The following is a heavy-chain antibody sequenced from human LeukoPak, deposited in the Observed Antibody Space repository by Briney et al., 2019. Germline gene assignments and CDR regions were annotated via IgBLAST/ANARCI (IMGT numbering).Heavy chain of an antibody. V-gene: IGHV3-23*01. D-gene: IGHD3-22*01. CDR1: GFTFSSYA. CDR2: ISGSGGST. Sequence: PGGSLRLSCAASGFTFSSYAMSWVRQAPGKGLEWVSAISGSGGSTYYADSVKGRFTISRDNSKNTLYLQMNSLRAEDTAVYYCAKDHTLTGYYDSSVPDAFDIWGQGTMVTVSS. J-gene: IGHJ3*02. CDR3: AKDHTLTGYYDSSVPDAFDI.